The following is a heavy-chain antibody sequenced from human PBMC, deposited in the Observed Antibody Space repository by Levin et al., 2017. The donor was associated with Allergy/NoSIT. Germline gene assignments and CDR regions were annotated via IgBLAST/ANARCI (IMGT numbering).Heavy chain of an antibody. V-gene: IGHV4-39*01. CDR3: ARGDCSGGGCYLGRDAFDI. Sequence: SETLSLTCTVSGGSISSSGYYWGWIRQPPGKGLEWIGSIYYSGSTYNNPSLKSRVTISVDTSKNQFSLKLSSVTAADTAVYYCARGDCSGGGCYLGRDAFDIWGQGTMVTVSS. D-gene: IGHD2-15*01. CDR2: IYYSGST. CDR1: GGSISSSGYY. J-gene: IGHJ3*02.